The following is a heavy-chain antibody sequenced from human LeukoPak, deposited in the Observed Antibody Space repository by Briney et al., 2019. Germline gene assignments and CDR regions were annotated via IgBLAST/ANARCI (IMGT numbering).Heavy chain of an antibody. Sequence: ASVKVSCKASGYIFTSYYMHWVRQAPGQGLEWMGIINPSGSSTSYAQKFQGRVTMTRDMSTSTVYMELSSLRSEDTAVYYCARDSWARGVIFDYWGQGTLVTVSS. CDR2: INPSGSST. D-gene: IGHD3-10*01. V-gene: IGHV1-46*01. J-gene: IGHJ4*02. CDR3: ARDSWARGVIFDY. CDR1: GYIFTSYY.